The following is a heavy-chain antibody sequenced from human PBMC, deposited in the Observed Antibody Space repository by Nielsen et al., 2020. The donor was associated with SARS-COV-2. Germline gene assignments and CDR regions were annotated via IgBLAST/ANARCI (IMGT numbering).Heavy chain of an antibody. Sequence: GGSLRLSCAASGFTVNRNYMSWVRQAPGKGLEWVSLMYAGASTFYADSVKGRFTISRDNSKNTLYLQMNSLRAEDTAVYYCARDNGAAFDIWGQGTMVTASS. J-gene: IGHJ3*02. CDR2: MYAGAST. CDR1: GFTVNRNY. V-gene: IGHV3-53*05. D-gene: IGHD3-10*01. CDR3: ARDNGAAFDI.